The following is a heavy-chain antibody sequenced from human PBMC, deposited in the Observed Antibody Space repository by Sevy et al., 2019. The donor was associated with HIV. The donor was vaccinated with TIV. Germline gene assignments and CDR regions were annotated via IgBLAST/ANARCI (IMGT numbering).Heavy chain of an antibody. CDR2: FDPEHGET. V-gene: IGHV1-24*01. CDR1: GYTLTKLS. Sequence: DSVKVSCKVSGYTLTKLSMHWVRQAPGKGLEWMGSFDPEHGETFYAQKFQGRITMTEDTSTDTAYMELSSLRSEDTAVYYCARDESFSMIVVDLDYWGQGTLVTVSS. D-gene: IGHD3-22*01. J-gene: IGHJ4*02. CDR3: ARDESFSMIVVDLDY.